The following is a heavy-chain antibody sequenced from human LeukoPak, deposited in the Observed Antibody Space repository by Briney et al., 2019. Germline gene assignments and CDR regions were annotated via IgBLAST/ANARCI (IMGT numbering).Heavy chain of an antibody. J-gene: IGHJ4*01. CDR1: GFTLSSYA. CDR3: AKKSGDDILTGYYDY. CDR2: LSGSGGSK. V-gene: IGHV3-23*01. Sequence: GGYLRLSCAASGFTLSSYAMSWVRQAPGKGLEWVSALSGSGGSKYYADSVKGRFTISRDNSKNTLYLQMNSLRAEDTAVYYCAKKSGDDILTGYYDYWGQGTLLTVPS. D-gene: IGHD3-9*01.